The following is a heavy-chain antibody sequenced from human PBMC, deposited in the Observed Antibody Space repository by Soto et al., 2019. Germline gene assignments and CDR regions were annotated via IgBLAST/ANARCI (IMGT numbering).Heavy chain of an antibody. CDR3: ARAGISQAAAGSLDCCPIDS. J-gene: IGHJ4*02. V-gene: IGHV3-66*01. Sequence: EVQLVESGGGLVQPGGSLRLSCAASGFTVSSNYMSWVRQAPGKGLKRVSIIYSGGTTYYADSVKGRFTISRDNSKNTLYLQMNSLRAEDTAVYYCARAGISQAAAGSLDCCPIDSWGQGTLVTVSS. CDR2: IYSGGTT. D-gene: IGHD6-13*01. CDR1: GFTVSSNY.